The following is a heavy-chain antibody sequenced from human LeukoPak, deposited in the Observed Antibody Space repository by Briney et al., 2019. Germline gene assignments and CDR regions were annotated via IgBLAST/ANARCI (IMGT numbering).Heavy chain of an antibody. J-gene: IGHJ4*02. Sequence: SVKVSCKASGGTFSSYAISWVRQAPGQGLEWMGGIIPIFGTANYAQKFQGRVTITADESTSTAYMELSSLRSEDTAVHYCARESGEVGATKLFDYWGQGTLVTVSS. CDR3: ARESGEVGATKLFDY. D-gene: IGHD1-26*01. CDR1: GGTFSSYA. V-gene: IGHV1-69*13. CDR2: IIPIFGTA.